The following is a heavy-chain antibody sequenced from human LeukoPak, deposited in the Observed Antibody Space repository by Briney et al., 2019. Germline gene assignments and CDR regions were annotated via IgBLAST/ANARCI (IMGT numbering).Heavy chain of an antibody. Sequence: SETLSLTCTVSGGSISSSSHYWGWIRQPPGKGLEWIGSIYYSGSTYYNPSLKSRVTISVDTSKNQFSLKLSSVTAADTAVYYCARAVVLRFLEWLPHYFDYWGQGTLVTVSS. J-gene: IGHJ4*02. CDR2: IYYSGST. V-gene: IGHV4-39*01. CDR1: GGSISSSSHY. D-gene: IGHD3-3*01. CDR3: ARAVVLRFLEWLPHYFDY.